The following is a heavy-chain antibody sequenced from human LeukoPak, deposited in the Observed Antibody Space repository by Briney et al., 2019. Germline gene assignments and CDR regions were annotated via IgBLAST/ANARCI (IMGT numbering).Heavy chain of an antibody. V-gene: IGHV3-73*01. CDR2: IRSKANSYAT. Sequence: GGSLRLSCAASGFTFSSYSMNWVRQASGKGLEWVGRIRSKANSYATAYAASVKGRFTISRDDSKNTAYLQMNSLKTEDTAVYYCTRDDSRYSGSWYPSDAFDIWGQGTMVTVSS. CDR3: TRDDSRYSGSWYPSDAFDI. CDR1: GFTFSSYS. D-gene: IGHD6-13*01. J-gene: IGHJ3*02.